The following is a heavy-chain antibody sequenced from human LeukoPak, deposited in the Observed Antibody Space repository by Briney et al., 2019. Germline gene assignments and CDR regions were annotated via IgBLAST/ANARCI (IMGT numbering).Heavy chain of an antibody. Sequence: GGSLRLSCAASGFTFSSYAMHWVRQAPGKGLEWVSYISSSGSTIYYADSVKGRFTISRDNAKNSLYLQMNSLRAEDTAVYYCARESSWYGMDVWGQGTTVTVSS. CDR3: ARESSWYGMDV. CDR2: ISSSGSTI. CDR1: GFTFSSYA. D-gene: IGHD6-13*01. J-gene: IGHJ6*02. V-gene: IGHV3-48*04.